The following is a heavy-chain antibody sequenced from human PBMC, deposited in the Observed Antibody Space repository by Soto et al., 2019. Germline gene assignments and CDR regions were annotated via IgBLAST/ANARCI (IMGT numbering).Heavy chain of an antibody. D-gene: IGHD3-22*01. J-gene: IGHJ5*02. CDR1: GFTFGYYA. CDR2: IRSKAYGGTT. CDR3: TTNYYDSSGYDNWFDP. V-gene: IGHV3-49*03. Sequence: PGGSLRLSCTASGFTFGYYAMSWFRQAPGKGLEWVGFIRSKAYGGTTQYAASVKGRFTISRDDSKSIAYLQMNSLKTEDTAVYYCTTNYYDSSGYDNWFDPWGQGTLVTVSS.